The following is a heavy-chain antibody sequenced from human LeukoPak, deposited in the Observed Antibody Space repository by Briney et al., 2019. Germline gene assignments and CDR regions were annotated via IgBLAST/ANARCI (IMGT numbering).Heavy chain of an antibody. D-gene: IGHD3-22*01. CDR1: GFTFSSYA. Sequence: GRSLRLSCAASGFTFSSYAMHWVRQAPGKGLEWVAVISYDGSNKYYADSVKGRFTISRDNAKNSLYLQMNSLRAEDTAVYYCARDFFVDDSSGPNWFDPWGQGTLVTVSS. V-gene: IGHV3-30*04. CDR2: ISYDGSNK. J-gene: IGHJ5*02. CDR3: ARDFFVDDSSGPNWFDP.